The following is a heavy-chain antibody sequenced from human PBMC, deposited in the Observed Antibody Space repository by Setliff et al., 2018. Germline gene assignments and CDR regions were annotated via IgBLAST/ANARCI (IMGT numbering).Heavy chain of an antibody. V-gene: IGHV1-69*13. J-gene: IGHJ5*02. CDR3: ARVGLDQLHTWNWFDP. D-gene: IGHD2-2*01. CDR1: GGTFSSYA. CDR2: IIPIFGTA. Sequence: ASVKVSCKASGGTFSSYAISWVRQAPGQGLEWMGGIIPIFGTANYAQKFQGRVTITADESTSTAYMELSSLRSEDTAVYYCARVGLDQLHTWNWFDPWGQGTLVTVSS.